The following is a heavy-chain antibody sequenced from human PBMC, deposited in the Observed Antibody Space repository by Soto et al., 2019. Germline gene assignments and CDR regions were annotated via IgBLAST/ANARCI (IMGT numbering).Heavy chain of an antibody. CDR3: ARDLVVVVPAAIGAFDI. J-gene: IGHJ3*02. D-gene: IGHD2-2*02. Sequence: LRLCCAASGFTLSYHAMSWVRQAPGKGLEWVSTISSSGSTIYYADSVKGRFTISRDNAKNSLYLQMNSLRAEDTAVYYCARDLVVVVPAAIGAFDIWGQGTMLTVS. CDR2: ISSSGSTI. CDR1: GFTLSYHA. V-gene: IGHV3-11*01.